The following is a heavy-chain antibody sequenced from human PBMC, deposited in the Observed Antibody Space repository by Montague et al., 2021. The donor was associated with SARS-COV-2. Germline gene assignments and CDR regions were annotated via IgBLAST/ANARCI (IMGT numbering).Heavy chain of an antibody. CDR1: GASVSDYY. V-gene: IGHV4-34*01. Sequence: SETLSLTCAVYGASVSDYYWSWIRQHPGKGREWIGEINHSGSTNXXPSLKSRVTTSLDTSKNQFSLKLTSVTAADTAVYYCARGPRITMIVVVITDIWFDPWGQGTLVTVSS. D-gene: IGHD3-22*01. CDR2: INHSGST. CDR3: ARGPRITMIVVVITDIWFDP. J-gene: IGHJ5*02.